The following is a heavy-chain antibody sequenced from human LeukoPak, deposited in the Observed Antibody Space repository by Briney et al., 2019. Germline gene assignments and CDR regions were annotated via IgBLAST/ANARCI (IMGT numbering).Heavy chain of an antibody. V-gene: IGHV3-23*01. CDR1: GFTFNNYA. CDR3: AKIRAVAGFDY. J-gene: IGHJ4*02. CDR2: ISGSGGST. D-gene: IGHD6-19*01. Sequence: GGSLRLSCAASGFTFNNYAMNWVRQAPGEGLEWVSTISGSGGSTYYADSVKGRFTISRDNSKNTLYLQMNSLRAKDTAIYYCAKIRAVAGFDYWGQGTLVTVSS.